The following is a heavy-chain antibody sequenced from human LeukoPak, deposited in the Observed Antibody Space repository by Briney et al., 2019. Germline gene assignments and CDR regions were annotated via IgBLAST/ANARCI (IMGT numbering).Heavy chain of an antibody. CDR3: ARGGGCSGGSCLFFDY. V-gene: IGHV4-34*01. CDR1: GGSFSGYY. Sequence: SETLSLTCAVYGGSFSGYYWSWIRQPPGKGLDWIGEINHSGSTNYNPSLKSRVTISVDTSKNQFSLKLSSVTAADTAVYYCARGGGCSGGSCLFFDYWGQGTLVTVSS. D-gene: IGHD2-15*01. J-gene: IGHJ4*02. CDR2: INHSGST.